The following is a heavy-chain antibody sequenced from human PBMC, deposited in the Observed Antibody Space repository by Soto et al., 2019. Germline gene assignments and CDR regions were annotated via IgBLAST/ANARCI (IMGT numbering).Heavy chain of an antibody. V-gene: IGHV1-18*01. J-gene: IGHJ6*02. D-gene: IGHD3-9*01. Sequence: QVQLVQSGAEVKKPGASVKVSCKASGYTFTSYGISWVRQAPGQGLEWMGWISAYNGNTNYAQKLQGRVTMTTDPSTSTAYMELRSLRSDDTAVYYCAREWVDYDILTGYYSDYYYYGMDVWGQGTTVTVSS. CDR3: AREWVDYDILTGYYSDYYYYGMDV. CDR2: ISAYNGNT. CDR1: GYTFTSYG.